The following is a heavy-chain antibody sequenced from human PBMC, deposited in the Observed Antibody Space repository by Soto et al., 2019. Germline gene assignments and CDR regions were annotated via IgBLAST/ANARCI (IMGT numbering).Heavy chain of an antibody. CDR1: GGSISSYY. Sequence: SETLSLTCTVSGGSISSYYWSWIRHPPGKGLEWIGYIYYSGSTNYNPSLKSRVTISVDTSKNQFSLKLSSVTAADTAVYYCARDNDYGDRYFDYWGQGTLVTVSS. CDR2: IYYSGST. CDR3: ARDNDYGDRYFDY. D-gene: IGHD4-17*01. V-gene: IGHV4-59*01. J-gene: IGHJ4*02.